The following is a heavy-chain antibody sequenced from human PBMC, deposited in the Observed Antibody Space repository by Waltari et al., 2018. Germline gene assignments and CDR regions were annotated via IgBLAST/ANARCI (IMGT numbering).Heavy chain of an antibody. CDR1: GFTFSSYA. V-gene: IGHV3-23*01. J-gene: IGHJ4*02. D-gene: IGHD2-21*02. CDR2: ISGRGGST. Sequence: EVQLLESGGGLVQPGGSLRLSCAASGFTFSSYARSWVRQAPGKGLGWVAAISGRGGSTYYADSVKGRFTISRDNSKNTLYLQMNSLRAEDTAVYYCAKDPDDFYFDYWGQGTLVTVSS. CDR3: AKDPDDFYFDY.